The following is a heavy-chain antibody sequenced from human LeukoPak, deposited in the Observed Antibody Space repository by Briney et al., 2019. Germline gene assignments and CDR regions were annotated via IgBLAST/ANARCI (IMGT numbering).Heavy chain of an antibody. CDR1: GFTFSSYE. CDR2: ISSSGSTI. J-gene: IGHJ4*02. V-gene: IGHV3-48*03. Sequence: PGGSLRLSCAASGFTFSSYEMNWVRQAPGKGLEWVSYISSSGSTIYYADSVKGRFTISRDNAKNSLYLQMNSLRAEDTGVYYCARGPTTHFDYWGQGIPVTVSS. D-gene: IGHD2-15*01. CDR3: ARGPTTHFDY.